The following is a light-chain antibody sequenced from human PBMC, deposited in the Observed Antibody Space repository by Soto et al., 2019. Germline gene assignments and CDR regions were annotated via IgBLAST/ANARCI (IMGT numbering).Light chain of an antibody. Sequence: DIQMTQSPASLPASLGDRVTITCRASQGINNYLARYQQKPGKVPRLMIYAASTLHSGVPSRFSGGGSGTEFTLTISSLEPEDVETYYCQKYNSDPLTFGGGTKVDIK. CDR2: AAS. CDR3: QKYNSDPLT. J-gene: IGKJ4*01. CDR1: QGINNY. V-gene: IGKV1-27*01.